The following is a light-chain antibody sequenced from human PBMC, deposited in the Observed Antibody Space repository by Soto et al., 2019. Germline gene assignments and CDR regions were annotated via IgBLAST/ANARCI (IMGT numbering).Light chain of an antibody. CDR2: VAS. CDR1: QSVNQK. Sequence: EIVLSQPPATLSVSPGERATLSCLSSQSVNQKLGWYQQKPGQAPRLLIYVASYRATGIPARFSGSGSGTEYTLTISNLQAEDFAVYYCKQFNNWPQTFGKGTKVDIK. J-gene: IGKJ2*01. V-gene: IGKV3-15*01. CDR3: KQFNNWPQT.